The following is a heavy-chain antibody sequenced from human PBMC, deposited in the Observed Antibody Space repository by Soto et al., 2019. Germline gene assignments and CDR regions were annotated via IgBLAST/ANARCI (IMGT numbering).Heavy chain of an antibody. CDR2: ISGSGGST. CDR1: GFTFSRYA. V-gene: IGHV3-23*01. D-gene: IGHD6-19*01. J-gene: IGHJ4*02. Sequence: GSLRRSCAASGFTFSRYAMGWVRQAPGKGLEWVSAISGSGGSTYYADSVKGRFTSSRDNSKNTLYLQMNSLRAEDTAVYYCAKGYSSGWYGSRFVYWGPGTLVTVAS. CDR3: AKGYSSGWYGSRFVY.